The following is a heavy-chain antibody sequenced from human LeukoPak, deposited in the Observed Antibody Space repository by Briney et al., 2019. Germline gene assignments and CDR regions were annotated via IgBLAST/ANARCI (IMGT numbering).Heavy chain of an antibody. CDR3: ARDPSNTSGRSPYFAY. Sequence: ASVNVTCKTSGYSFTRYAIMWVRQAPGQGLEWMGWISTYNGDTDYAQQLQGRVTMTTDTSTSTAYMELRSLTSDDTAVYYCARDPSNTSGRSPYFAYAGQRTLVTVSS. CDR2: ISTYNGDT. CDR1: GYSFTRYA. D-gene: IGHD6-19*01. V-gene: IGHV1-18*01. J-gene: IGHJ4*02.